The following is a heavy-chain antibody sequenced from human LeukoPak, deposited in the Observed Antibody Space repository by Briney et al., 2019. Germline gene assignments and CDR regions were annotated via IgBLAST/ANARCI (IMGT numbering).Heavy chain of an antibody. J-gene: IGHJ6*03. CDR3: ARETHFLTAYYMDV. Sequence: SETLSLTCAVYGGSFSGYYWSWIRQPPGKVLEWIGEINHSGSTNYNPSLKSRVTISVDTSKNQFSLKLSSVTAADTAVYYCARETHFLTAYYMDVWGKGTTVTVSS. CDR1: GGSFSGYY. CDR2: INHSGST. D-gene: IGHD3-3*02. V-gene: IGHV4-34*01.